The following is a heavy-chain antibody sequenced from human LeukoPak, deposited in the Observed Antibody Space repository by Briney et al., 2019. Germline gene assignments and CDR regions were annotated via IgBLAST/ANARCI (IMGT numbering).Heavy chain of an antibody. CDR2: IYTSGST. V-gene: IGHV4-4*07. CDR3: ARAYYDSSDDSYYFDY. D-gene: IGHD3-22*01. J-gene: IGHJ4*02. Sequence: SETLSLTCTVSGGSISSYYWSWIRQPAGKGLEWIGRIYTSGSTNYSPSLKSRVTMSVDTSKNQFSLKLSSVTAADTAVYYCARAYYDSSDDSYYFDYWGQGTLVTVSS. CDR1: GGSISSYY.